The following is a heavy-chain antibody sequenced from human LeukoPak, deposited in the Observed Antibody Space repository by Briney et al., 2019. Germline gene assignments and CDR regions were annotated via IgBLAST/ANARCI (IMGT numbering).Heavy chain of an antibody. V-gene: IGHV3-53*01. CDR3: ARQLLGTGDY. J-gene: IGHJ4*02. Sequence: GGSLRLSCAASGFTVSSNYMNWVRQAPGKGLEWVSVIYSGGSTYYADSVKGRSTISRDNSKNTLYLQMNSLRAEDTAVYYCARQLLGTGDYWGQGTLVTVSS. CDR1: GFTVSSNY. D-gene: IGHD3-16*01. CDR2: IYSGGST.